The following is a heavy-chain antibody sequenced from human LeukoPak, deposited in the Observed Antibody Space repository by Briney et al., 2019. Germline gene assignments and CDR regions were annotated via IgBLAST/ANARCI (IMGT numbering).Heavy chain of an antibody. CDR3: ARLPYYFDY. V-gene: IGHV4-39*06. CDR1: GGSISSSSYY. Sequence: PSDTLSLTCTVSGGSISSSSYYWGWIRQPPGKGLEWIGSIYYSGSTYYNPSLKSRVTISVDTSKNQFPLKLSSVTAADTAVYYCARLPYYFDYWGQGTLVSVSS. CDR2: IYYSGST. J-gene: IGHJ4*02.